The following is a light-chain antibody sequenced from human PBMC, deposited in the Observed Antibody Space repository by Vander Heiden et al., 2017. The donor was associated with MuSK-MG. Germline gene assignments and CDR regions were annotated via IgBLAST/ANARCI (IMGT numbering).Light chain of an antibody. CDR1: QSISSY. V-gene: IGKV1-39*01. CDR3: QQNYSTPLFT. J-gene: IGKJ3*01. Sequence: DIQMTQSPSSLSASVGDRVTITCRASQSISSYLNWYQQKPGKAPKLLIYAASSLQSGVPSRFSGSGYGTDFTLTISSRQPEDFATYYCQQNYSTPLFTFGHGTKVDIK. CDR2: AAS.